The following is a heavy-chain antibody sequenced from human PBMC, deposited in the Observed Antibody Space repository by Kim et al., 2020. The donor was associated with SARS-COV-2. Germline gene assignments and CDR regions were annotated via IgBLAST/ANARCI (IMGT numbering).Heavy chain of an antibody. Sequence: ADSVKGRFTISRDHSKNTLYLQMNSLRAEDTAVYYCARDSPLDYYGMDVWGQGTTVTVSS. V-gene: IGHV3-66*01. J-gene: IGHJ6*02. CDR3: ARDSPLDYYGMDV.